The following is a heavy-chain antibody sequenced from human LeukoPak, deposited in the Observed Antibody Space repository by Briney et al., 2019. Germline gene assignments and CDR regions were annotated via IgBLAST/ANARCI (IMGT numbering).Heavy chain of an antibody. V-gene: IGHV1-2*02. D-gene: IGHD3-3*01. CDR1: GYTFTGYY. CDR2: INPNSGGT. J-gene: IGHJ5*02. Sequence: ASVKVSCKASGYTFTGYYMHWVRQAPGQGLEWMGWINPNSGGTNYAQKFQGRVTMTRDTSISTAYLQWSSLKASDTAMYYCARLGPVLRFLEWLGFDPWGQGTLVTVSS. CDR3: ARLGPVLRFLEWLGFDP.